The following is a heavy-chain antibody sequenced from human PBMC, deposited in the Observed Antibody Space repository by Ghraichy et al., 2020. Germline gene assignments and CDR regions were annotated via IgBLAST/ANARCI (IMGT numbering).Heavy chain of an antibody. Sequence: GGSLRLSCTVCGFTWRRYWMSCVRQAPGKGLEWVANINHDGSEKHYVDSVKGRFTVSRDNANNALFLKMNSLRAEDTAVYYCARERSLPLGYFQDWGQGSLVTVSS. CDR1: GFTWRRYW. CDR2: INHDGSEK. CDR3: ARERSLPLGYFQD. D-gene: IGHD3-10*01. V-gene: IGHV3-7*04. J-gene: IGHJ1*01.